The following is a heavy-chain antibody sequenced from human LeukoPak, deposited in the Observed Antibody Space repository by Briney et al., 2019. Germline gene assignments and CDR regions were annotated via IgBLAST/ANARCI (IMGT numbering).Heavy chain of an antibody. D-gene: IGHD2-2*01. J-gene: IGHJ4*02. CDR3: AKDSARRYCSSTSCYGEFDY. V-gene: IGHV3-23*01. Sequence: GGTLRLSCAASGFTFSNYGMNWVRLAPGKGLEWVSGITGRGETKYYADSVKGRFTISRDNSKNTLYLQMNSLRAEDTAVYNCAKDSARRYCSSTSCYGEFDYWGQGTLVTVSS. CDR1: GFTFSNYG. CDR2: ITGRGETK.